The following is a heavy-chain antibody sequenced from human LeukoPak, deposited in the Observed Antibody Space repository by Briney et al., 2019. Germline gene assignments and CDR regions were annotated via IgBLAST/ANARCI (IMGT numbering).Heavy chain of an antibody. J-gene: IGHJ4*02. V-gene: IGHV4-59*01. CDR3: ARAVYSSGWR. CDR2: IYYSGST. Sequence: PSETLSLTCTVSGGSISSYYWSWIRQPPGKGLEWIGYIYYSGSTNYNPSLKSRVTISVDTSKNQFSLKLSSATAADTAVYYCARAVYSSGWRWGQGTLVTVSS. CDR1: GGSISSYY. D-gene: IGHD6-19*01.